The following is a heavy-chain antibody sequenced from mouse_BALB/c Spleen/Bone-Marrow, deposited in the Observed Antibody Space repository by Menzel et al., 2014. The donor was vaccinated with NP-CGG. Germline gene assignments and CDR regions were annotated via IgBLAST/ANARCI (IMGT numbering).Heavy chain of an antibody. CDR3: ARDVGYGNYFVY. CDR1: GFTFSDFY. J-gene: IGHJ3*01. D-gene: IGHD2-10*02. V-gene: IGHV7-1*02. CDR2: SRNKAKHYTT. Sequence: EVKLEDPRGGLVQPGDSLRLSCATSGFTFSDFYMEWVRQPPGKRLEWIAASRNKAKHYTTEYSASVKGRFIVSRDTSQSILYLQMNALRAEVTAIYSCARDVGYGNYFVYWGQGALVTISA.